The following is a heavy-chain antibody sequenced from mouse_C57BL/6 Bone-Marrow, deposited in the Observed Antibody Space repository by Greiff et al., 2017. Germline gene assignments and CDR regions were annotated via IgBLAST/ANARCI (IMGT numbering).Heavy chain of an antibody. J-gene: IGHJ2*01. CDR2: IYPSSGRT. D-gene: IGHD4-1*01. CDR1: GYTFTSYW. CDR3: ARSGPLGRRFDY. V-gene: IGHV1-55*01. Sequence: QVQLQQPGAALVKPGASVKMSCKASGYTFTSYWITWVKQRPGQGLEWIGDIYPSSGRTNYNEKFKSKAILTVDTSSNTAYLPLSSLTSEDSAVFYCARSGPLGRRFDYWGRGTTLTVSS.